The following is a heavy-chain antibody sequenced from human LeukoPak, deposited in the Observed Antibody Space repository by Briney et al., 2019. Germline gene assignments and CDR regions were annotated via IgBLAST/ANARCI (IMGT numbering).Heavy chain of an antibody. D-gene: IGHD6-19*01. CDR1: GYTFTSYG. J-gene: IGHJ6*02. CDR3: ARDSIGGSSGWLTPNYYYYGVDV. V-gene: IGHV1-18*01. Sequence: ASVKVSCKASGYTFTSYGISWVRQAPGQGLEWMGWISAYNGNTNYAQKLQGRVTMATDTSTSTAYMELRSLRSDDTAVYYCARDSIGGSSGWLTPNYYYYGVDVWGQGTTVTVSS. CDR2: ISAYNGNT.